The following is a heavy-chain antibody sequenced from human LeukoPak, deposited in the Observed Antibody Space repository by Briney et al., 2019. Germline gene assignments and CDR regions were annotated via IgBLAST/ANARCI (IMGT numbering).Heavy chain of an antibody. J-gene: IGHJ4*02. D-gene: IGHD4/OR15-4a*01. CDR1: GFIFSSYA. V-gene: IGHV3-64D*06. CDR2: ISSNGGST. Sequence: GGSLRLSCSASGFIFSSYAMHWVRQAPGKGLEFVSGISSNGGSTYYADSVKARFTMSRDNSKNELYLQMSSLRAEDTAVYYCVKRLNNYFDYWGQGTLVTVSS. CDR3: VKRLNNYFDY.